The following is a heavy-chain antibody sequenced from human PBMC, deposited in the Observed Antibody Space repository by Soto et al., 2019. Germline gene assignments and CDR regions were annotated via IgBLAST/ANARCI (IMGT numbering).Heavy chain of an antibody. CDR3: AVYLIWFGESQPFDY. D-gene: IGHD3-10*01. CDR2: INPSGGST. CDR1: GYTFTSYY. V-gene: IGHV1-46*03. J-gene: IGHJ4*02. Sequence: ASVKVSCKASGYTFTSYYMHWVRQAPGQGLEWMGIINPSGGSTSYAQKFQGRVTMTRDTSTSTVYMELSSLRSEDTAVYYCAVYLIWFGESQPFDYWGQVTLVTVSS.